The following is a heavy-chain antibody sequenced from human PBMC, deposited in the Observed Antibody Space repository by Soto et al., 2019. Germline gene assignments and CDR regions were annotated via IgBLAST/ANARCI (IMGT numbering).Heavy chain of an antibody. CDR3: TRGVRVGYSYGELDY. V-gene: IGHV3-49*03. Sequence: GGSLRLSCTASGFTFGDYAMSWFRQAPGKGLEWVGFIRSKAYGGTTEYAASVKGRFTISRDDSKSIAYLQMNSLKTEDTAVYNCTRGVRVGYSYGELDYWGQGTLVTLSS. D-gene: IGHD5-18*01. CDR1: GFTFGDYA. CDR2: IRSKAYGGTT. J-gene: IGHJ4*02.